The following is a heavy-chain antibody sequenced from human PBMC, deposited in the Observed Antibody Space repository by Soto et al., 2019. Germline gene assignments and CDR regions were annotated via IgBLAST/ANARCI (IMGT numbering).Heavy chain of an antibody. D-gene: IGHD1-20*01. CDR1: GYTFSRYG. V-gene: IGHV1-18*01. CDR3: ARQNNLNAFDI. CDR2: ISAYNGNT. Sequence: ASVKVSCKASGYTFSRYGISWVRQAPGQGLVWMGWISAYNGNTNSAQNLQGRVAMTTDTSTSTAYMELRSLRSDDTAVYYCARQNNLNAFDIWGQGTMVTVSS. J-gene: IGHJ3*02.